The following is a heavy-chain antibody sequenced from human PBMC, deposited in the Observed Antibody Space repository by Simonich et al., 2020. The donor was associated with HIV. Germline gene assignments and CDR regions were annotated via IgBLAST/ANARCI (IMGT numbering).Heavy chain of an antibody. CDR1: GGSFSDYY. Sequence: QVQLQQWGAGLLKPSETLSLTCTVYGGSFSDYYWSWIRQPPGKGLEWIGEINHSGNTNYTPSLKSRVAISVDTSKNQFSLKLSSVTAADTAVYYCARRTGYDLDYWGQGTLVTVSS. D-gene: IGHD5-12*01. V-gene: IGHV4-34*01. CDR2: INHSGNT. J-gene: IGHJ4*02. CDR3: ARRTGYDLDY.